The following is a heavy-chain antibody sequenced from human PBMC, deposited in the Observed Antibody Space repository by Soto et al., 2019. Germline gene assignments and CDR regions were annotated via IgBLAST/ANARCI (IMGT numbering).Heavy chain of an antibody. J-gene: IGHJ4*02. CDR3: ARQTARPSTIFGVVEYYFDY. V-gene: IGHV3-30-3*01. CDR1: GFTFSSYA. CDR2: ISYDGSNK. Sequence: GGSLRLSCAASGFTFSSYAMHWVRQAPGKGLEWVAVISYDGSNKYYADSVKGRFTISRDNSKNTLYLQMNSLRAEDTAVYYSARQTARPSTIFGVVEYYFDYWGQGTLVTVSS. D-gene: IGHD3-3*01.